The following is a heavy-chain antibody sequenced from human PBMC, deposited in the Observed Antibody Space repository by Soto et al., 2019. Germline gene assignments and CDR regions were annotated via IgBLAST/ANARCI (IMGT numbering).Heavy chain of an antibody. CDR2: INPSGGST. Sequence: GASVKVSCKASGYTFTSYYMHWVRQAPGQGLEWMGIINPSGGSTSYAQKFQGRATMTRDTSTSTVYMELSSLRSEDTAVYYCARAGPRIAVADDYYYYGMDVWGQGTTVTVSS. V-gene: IGHV1-46*01. CDR3: ARAGPRIAVADDYYYYGMDV. D-gene: IGHD6-19*01. J-gene: IGHJ6*02. CDR1: GYTFTSYY.